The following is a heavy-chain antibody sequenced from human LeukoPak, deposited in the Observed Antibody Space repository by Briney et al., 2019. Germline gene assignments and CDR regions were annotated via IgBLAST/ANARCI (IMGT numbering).Heavy chain of an antibody. Sequence: SETLSLTCTVSGGSISSYYWSWIRQPPGKGLEWIGYIQKRGSTNYNPSLKCRVTISVDMSKNQFSLKLRSVTAADTAVYYCARDRPGIAVAGDAFDIWGRGTMVIVSS. J-gene: IGHJ3*02. V-gene: IGHV4-59*01. D-gene: IGHD6-19*01. CDR2: IQKRGST. CDR3: ARDRPGIAVAGDAFDI. CDR1: GGSISSYY.